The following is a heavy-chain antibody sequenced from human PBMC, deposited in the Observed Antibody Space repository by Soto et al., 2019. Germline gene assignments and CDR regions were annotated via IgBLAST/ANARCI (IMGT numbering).Heavy chain of an antibody. J-gene: IGHJ4*02. CDR1: GFTVSSTY. D-gene: IGHD2-15*01. CDR2: IFSSGES. CDR3: ARGGIGIVRTFDH. Sequence: REGSPRRSSAASGFTVSSTYMSWVRQAPGKGLEWVSIIFSSGESFYADSVKGRFTISRDSSDNTVYIQMNSLKAEDTAVYYCARGGIGIVRTFDHWGQGPSVTVYS. V-gene: IGHV3-53*01.